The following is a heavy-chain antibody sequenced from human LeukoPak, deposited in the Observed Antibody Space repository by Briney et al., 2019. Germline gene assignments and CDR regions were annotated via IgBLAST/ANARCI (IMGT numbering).Heavy chain of an antibody. D-gene: IGHD3-10*01. V-gene: IGHV1-46*01. J-gene: IGHJ4*02. CDR3: ARDKSQGYYGSGSAFDY. CDR1: GYTFTSYY. CDR2: INPSGGST. Sequence: ASVKVSCKASGYTFTSYYMHWVRQAPGQGLEWMGIINPSGGSTSYAQKFQGRVTITADKSTSTAYMELSSLRSEDTAVYYCARDKSQGYYGSGSAFDYWGQGTLVTVSS.